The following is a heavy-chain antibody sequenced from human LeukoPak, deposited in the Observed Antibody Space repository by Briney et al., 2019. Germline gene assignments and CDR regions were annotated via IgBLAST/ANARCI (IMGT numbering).Heavy chain of an antibody. Sequence: GRSLRLSCAASGFTFSDYYMSWIRQAPGKGLEWVSYISSSGSTTYYADSVKGRFTISRDNAKNSLSLQMNSLRAEDTAVYYCARGCNGGSCSDYWGQGTLVTVSS. J-gene: IGHJ4*02. V-gene: IGHV3-11*01. D-gene: IGHD2-15*01. CDR2: ISSSGSTT. CDR3: ARGCNGGSCSDY. CDR1: GFTFSDYY.